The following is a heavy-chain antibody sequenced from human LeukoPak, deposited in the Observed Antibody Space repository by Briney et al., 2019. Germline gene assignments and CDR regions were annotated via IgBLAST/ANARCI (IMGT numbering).Heavy chain of an antibody. CDR1: GGSISSYY. D-gene: IGHD3-22*01. Sequence: KPSETLSLTCTVSGGSISSYYWSWIRQPPGKGLEWIGYIYYSGSTNYNPSLKSRVTISVDTSKNQFSLKLSSVTAADTAVYYCASGGSSSGYYYYYYGMDVWGQGTTVTVSS. CDR2: IYYSGST. V-gene: IGHV4-59*01. J-gene: IGHJ6*02. CDR3: ASGGSSSGYYYYYYGMDV.